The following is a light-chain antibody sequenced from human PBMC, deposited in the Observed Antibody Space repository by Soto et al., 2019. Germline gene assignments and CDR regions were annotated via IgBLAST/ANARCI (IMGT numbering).Light chain of an antibody. Sequence: QSALTQPASVSGSPGQSISISCTGTRSDVGGYKHVSWYQQHPGKVPRLIIFDVSSRPSGVSHRFSGSKSGDTASLTISGLQAEDEADYYCSSYTSVNLYVFGTGNKVTVL. J-gene: IGLJ1*01. CDR3: SSYTSVNLYV. V-gene: IGLV2-14*03. CDR2: DVS. CDR1: RSDVGGYKH.